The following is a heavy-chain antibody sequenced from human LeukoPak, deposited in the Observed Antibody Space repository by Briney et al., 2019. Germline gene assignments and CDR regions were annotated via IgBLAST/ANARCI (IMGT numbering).Heavy chain of an antibody. CDR1: GFTFSNYW. CDR3: ARGFDGNFDY. V-gene: IGHV3-7*05. D-gene: IGHD3-9*01. CDR2: IKKDGSVK. Sequence: GGSLRLSCEASGFTFSNYWMAWVRQAPGKGLEWVANIKKDGSVKNYVDPVKGRFSISRDNAKNSLYLQMNSLRAEDTALYYCARGFDGNFDYWGQGTLVTVSP. J-gene: IGHJ4*02.